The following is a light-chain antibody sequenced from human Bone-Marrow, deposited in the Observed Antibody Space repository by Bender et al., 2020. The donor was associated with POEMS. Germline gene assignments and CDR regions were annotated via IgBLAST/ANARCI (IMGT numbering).Light chain of an antibody. Sequence: QSVLTQPPSVSGAPGQRVTISCTGTSTDVGGSNFVSWYQQHPGKVPKLLIYDVNNRPSGVSNRFSGSKSGNTASLTISGLQPDDEADYYCSSYTGSATYVFGTGTKVTAL. V-gene: IGLV2-14*03. J-gene: IGLJ1*01. CDR1: STDVGGSNF. CDR3: SSYTGSATYV. CDR2: DVN.